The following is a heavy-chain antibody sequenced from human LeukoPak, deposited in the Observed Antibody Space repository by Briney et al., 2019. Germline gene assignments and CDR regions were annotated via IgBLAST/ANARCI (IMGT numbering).Heavy chain of an antibody. CDR1: GGSFSGYY. CDR2: IYYSGST. Sequence: SETLSLTCAVYGGSFSGYYWSWIRQPPGKGLEWIGYIYYSGSTNYNPSLKSRVTISVDTSKNQFSLKLSSVTAADTAVYYCARGYFSSWYINWFDPWGQGTLVTVSS. CDR3: ARGYFSSWYINWFDP. D-gene: IGHD6-13*01. V-gene: IGHV4-59*08. J-gene: IGHJ5*02.